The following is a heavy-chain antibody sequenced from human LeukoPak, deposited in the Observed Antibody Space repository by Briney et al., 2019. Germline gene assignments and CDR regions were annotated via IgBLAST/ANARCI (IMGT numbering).Heavy chain of an antibody. CDR3: ARCVAVAAKYYFDY. V-gene: IGHV4-59*01. CDR1: GGSISSYY. D-gene: IGHD6-13*01. Sequence: SETLSLTCTVSGGSISSYYWSWIRQPPGKGLEWIGYIYYSGSTNYNPSLKSRVTISVDTSKNQFSLKLSSVTAADTAVYYCARCVAVAAKYYFDYWGQGTLVTISS. CDR2: IYYSGST. J-gene: IGHJ4*02.